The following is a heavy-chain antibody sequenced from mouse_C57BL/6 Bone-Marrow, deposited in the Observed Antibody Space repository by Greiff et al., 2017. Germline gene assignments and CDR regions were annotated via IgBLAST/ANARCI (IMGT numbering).Heavy chain of an antibody. CDR3: TRRSTVVALYWYFDV. J-gene: IGHJ1*03. Sequence: EVKVVESGGGLVQPGGSMKLSCAASGFTFSDAWMDWVRQSPEKGLEWVAEIRNKANNHATYYAESVKGRFTISRDDSKSSVYLQMNSLRAEDTGIYYCTRRSTVVALYWYFDVWGTGTTVTVSS. D-gene: IGHD1-1*01. CDR2: IRNKANNHAT. CDR1: GFTFSDAW. V-gene: IGHV6-6*01.